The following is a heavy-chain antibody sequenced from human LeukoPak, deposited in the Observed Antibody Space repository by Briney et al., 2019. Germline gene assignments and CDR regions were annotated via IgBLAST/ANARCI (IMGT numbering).Heavy chain of an antibody. CDR3: TRGGGDYGDNLFDY. CDR1: GFSFGDYA. Sequence: GGSLRLSCTASGFSFGDYAMSWFRQAPGMGLEWVGFIRSKTYGGTTEYAASVKGGFTFSRDDSKSIAYLQMNSLKIEDTAVYYCTRGGGDYGDNLFDYWGQGTLVTVSS. V-gene: IGHV3-49*03. J-gene: IGHJ4*02. CDR2: IRSKTYGGTT. D-gene: IGHD4-17*01.